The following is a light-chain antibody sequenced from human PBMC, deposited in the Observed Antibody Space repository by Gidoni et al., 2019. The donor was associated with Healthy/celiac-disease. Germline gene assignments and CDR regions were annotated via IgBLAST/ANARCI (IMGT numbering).Light chain of an antibody. CDR2: EVS. CDR3: SSYTSSSTLVV. J-gene: IGLJ2*01. Sequence: QSALTQPASVSGLLGQSLTISCTGTSSDVGGYNYVSWYQQHPGKAPKLMIYEVSNRPSGVSNRFSGSKSGNTASLTISGLQAEDEADYYCSSYTSSSTLVVFGGGTKLTVL. V-gene: IGLV2-14*01. CDR1: SSDVGGYNY.